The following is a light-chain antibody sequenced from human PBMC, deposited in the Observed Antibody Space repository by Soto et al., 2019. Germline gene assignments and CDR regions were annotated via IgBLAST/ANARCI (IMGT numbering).Light chain of an antibody. J-gene: IGLJ3*02. V-gene: IGLV1-51*01. Sequence: QSVLTQPPSVSAAPGQKVAISCSGRSSNIADNYVSWYQQVPGTAPKLLIYENNKRPSGIPDRFSASKSGTSATLDITGLQTGDEADYYCGTWDSSLTAAVFGGGTKLTV. CDR1: SSNIADNY. CDR3: GTWDSSLTAAV. CDR2: ENN.